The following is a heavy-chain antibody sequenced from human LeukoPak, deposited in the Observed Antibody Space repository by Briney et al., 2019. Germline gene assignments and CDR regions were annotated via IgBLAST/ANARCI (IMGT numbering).Heavy chain of an antibody. D-gene: IGHD3-9*01. J-gene: IGHJ4*02. CDR2: IYYSGST. V-gene: IGHV4-30-4*01. CDR1: GGSISSGDYY. CDR3: AREAAGKYDILTAFDY. Sequence: SETLSLTCTVSGGSISSGDYYWSWIRQPPGKGLEWIGYIYYSGSTYYNPSLKSRVTISVDTSKNQFSLKLSSVTAADTAVYYCAREAAGKYDILTAFDYWGQGTLVTVSS.